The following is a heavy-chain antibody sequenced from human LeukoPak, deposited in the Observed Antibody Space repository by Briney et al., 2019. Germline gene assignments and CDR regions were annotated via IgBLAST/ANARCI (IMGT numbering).Heavy chain of an antibody. J-gene: IGHJ6*02. CDR3: ARGLGWELYSYYGMDV. CDR1: GFTFSSYA. CDR2: ISGSGGST. D-gene: IGHD4-23*01. Sequence: GGSLRLSCAASGFTFSSYAMSWVRQAPGKGLEWVSAISGSGGSTYYADSVKGRFTISRDNAKNSLYLQMNSPRAEDTAVYYCARGLGWELYSYYGMDVWGQGTTVTVSS. V-gene: IGHV3-23*01.